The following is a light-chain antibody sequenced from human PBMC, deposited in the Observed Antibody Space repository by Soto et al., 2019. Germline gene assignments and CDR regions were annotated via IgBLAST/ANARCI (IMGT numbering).Light chain of an antibody. V-gene: IGKV3-11*01. Sequence: EVVLTQSPATLSLSPGERATLFCRASQSVSSYLAWYQQKPGQAPRLLIYDASNRATCIPDRFSGSWSGTDFSLLISRLEREDPAVYICQHDRSQTFSQGTKVDIK. CDR3: QHDRSQT. CDR2: DAS. J-gene: IGKJ1*01. CDR1: QSVSSY.